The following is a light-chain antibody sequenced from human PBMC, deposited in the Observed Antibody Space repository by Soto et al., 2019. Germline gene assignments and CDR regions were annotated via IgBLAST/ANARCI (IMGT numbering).Light chain of an antibody. Sequence: DIQMTQSPSTLSASVGDRVTITCRASQSISSWLAWYQQKPGKAPKVLIYKASNLESGVPSRFSGSGSETGFTLTISSLQPDDFATYYCQQYNVYSTFGGGTKVDIK. CDR3: QQYNVYST. CDR2: KAS. V-gene: IGKV1-5*03. J-gene: IGKJ4*01. CDR1: QSISSW.